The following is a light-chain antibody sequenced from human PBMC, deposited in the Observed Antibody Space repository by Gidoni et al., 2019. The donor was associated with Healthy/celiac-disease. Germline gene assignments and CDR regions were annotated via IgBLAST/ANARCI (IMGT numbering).Light chain of an antibody. CDR1: SRDVGGYKY. CDR3: SSYTSSSTLV. CDR2: EVS. Sequence: SARTQPASVSAPPGQSITISCTGTSRDVGGYKYASLYQQHPATAPKLMIYEVSNRPSGVSNRFSGSKSCNTASLTISGLQAEDEADYYCSSYTSSSTLVFGGGTKLTVL. J-gene: IGLJ2*01. V-gene: IGLV2-14*01.